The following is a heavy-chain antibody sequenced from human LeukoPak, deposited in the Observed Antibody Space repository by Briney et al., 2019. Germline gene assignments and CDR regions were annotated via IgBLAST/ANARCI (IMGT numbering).Heavy chain of an antibody. D-gene: IGHD3-10*01. V-gene: IGHV4-59*01. Sequence: SETLSLTCTVSGGSISPYFWSWIRQPPGKGLEWIGYISYTGSTNYNPSLKSRVTISVDTSKNQFSLQLTSVTAADTAVYYCARDDYRGVTNFDPWGQGALVTVSS. CDR3: ARDDYRGVTNFDP. CDR2: ISYTGST. CDR1: GGSISPYF. J-gene: IGHJ5*02.